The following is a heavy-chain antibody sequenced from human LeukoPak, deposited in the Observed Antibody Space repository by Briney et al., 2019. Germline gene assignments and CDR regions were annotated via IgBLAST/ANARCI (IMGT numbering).Heavy chain of an antibody. D-gene: IGHD6-19*01. J-gene: IGHJ4*02. CDR3: ARDGTSGWHFDY. CDR1: GFTFSYYG. CDR2: ILGDGSRT. V-gene: IGHV3-64*01. Sequence: GGSLRLSCAASGFTFSYYGMHWLRQAPGKGLEYVSYILGDGSRTTYAHSVKDRFTLSRDNSSKTLYLQMGSLRAGGMVLYYWARDGTSGWHFDYWGEGTLVTVSS.